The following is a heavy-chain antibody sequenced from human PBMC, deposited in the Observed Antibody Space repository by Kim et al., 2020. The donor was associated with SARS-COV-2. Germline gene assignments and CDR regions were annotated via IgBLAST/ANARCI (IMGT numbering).Heavy chain of an antibody. J-gene: IGHJ2*01. D-gene: IGHD3-10*01. CDR3: ARAMIRGDIYWYFDL. CDR2: ISYDGSNK. V-gene: IGHV3-33*01. CDR1: GFTFSSSA. Sequence: GGSLRLSCAASGFTFSSSAMHWVRQAPGKGLEWVAIISYDGSNKYYADSGKGRFTISRDIPNNTVYLQMNSLRAEDTAVYYCARAMIRGDIYWYFDLWGRGTLVTVSS.